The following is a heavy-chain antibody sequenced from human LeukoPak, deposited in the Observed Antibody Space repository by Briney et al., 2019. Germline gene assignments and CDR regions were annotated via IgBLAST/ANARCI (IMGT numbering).Heavy chain of an antibody. CDR2: IKEDGTKK. Sequence: GGSLRLSCAASGFTFNTFWMSWVRQTPGKGLEWVANIKEDGTKKYYVDSVKGRFTISRDNAENSLYLQMNSLRAEDTAVYYCARDAAGYDPWGQGTLVIVSS. CDR3: ARDAAGYDP. J-gene: IGHJ5*02. V-gene: IGHV3-7*01. CDR1: GFTFNTFW. D-gene: IGHD6-13*01.